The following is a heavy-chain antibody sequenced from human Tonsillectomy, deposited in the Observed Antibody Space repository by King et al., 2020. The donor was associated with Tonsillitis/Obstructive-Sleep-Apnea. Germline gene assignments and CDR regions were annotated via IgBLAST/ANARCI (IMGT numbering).Heavy chain of an antibody. Sequence: VQLVESGGGLVKPGGSLRLSCAATGFTFSHAWMSWVRQAPGKGLEWGGRIKSKTDGGTTDYAAPGKGRFTISSDDSKNTRYLQMNSLNTEDTAVYYCTTDLRLLTYWGQGTLVTVSS. V-gene: IGHV3-15*01. J-gene: IGHJ4*02. D-gene: IGHD3-9*01. CDR1: GFTFSHAW. CDR2: IKSKTDGGTT. CDR3: TTDLRLLTY.